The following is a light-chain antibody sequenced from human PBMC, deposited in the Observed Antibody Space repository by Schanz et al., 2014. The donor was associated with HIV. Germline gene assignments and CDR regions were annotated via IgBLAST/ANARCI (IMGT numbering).Light chain of an antibody. J-gene: IGLJ2*01. CDR1: SSDVGGYNY. V-gene: IGLV2-8*01. CDR2: EVS. Sequence: QSALTQPPSASGSPGQSVTISCTGTSSDVGGYNYVSWYQQHPGKAPKFMIYEVSKRPSGVPNRFSGSKSGNTASLTVSGLQAEDGADYYCSSYAGSNNLVFGGGTKLTVL. CDR3: SSYAGSNNLV.